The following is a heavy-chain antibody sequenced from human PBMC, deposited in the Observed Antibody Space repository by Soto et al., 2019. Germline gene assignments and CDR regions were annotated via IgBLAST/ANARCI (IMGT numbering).Heavy chain of an antibody. D-gene: IGHD4-4*01. CDR2: ISYDGSNK. J-gene: IGHJ2*01. CDR1: GFTFSSYA. V-gene: IGHV3-30-3*01. CDR3: ARPRWRDDYNWGYFDL. Sequence: QVQLVESGGGVVQPGRSLRLSCAASGFTFSSYAMHWVRQAPGKGLEWVAVISYDGSNKYYADSVKGRFTISRDNSKNXLYLQMNSLRLEDTAVYYCARPRWRDDYNWGYFDLWGRGTLVTVSS.